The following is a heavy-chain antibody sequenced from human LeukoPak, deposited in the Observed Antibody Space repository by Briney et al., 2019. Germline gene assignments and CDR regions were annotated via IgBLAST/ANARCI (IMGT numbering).Heavy chain of an antibody. D-gene: IGHD2-2*01. CDR1: GFTFSSYG. CDR2: ISYDGSNK. V-gene: IGHV3-30*18. J-gene: IGHJ6*03. Sequence: PGGSLRLSCAASGFTFSSYGMHWVRQAPGKGLEWVAVISYDGSNKYYADSVKGPFTSSRDNSRHTLYLQMNSLRAEDTAVYYCAKDLRYCSSTSCYPFDDYYMDVWGKGTTVTVSS. CDR3: AKDLRYCSSTSCYPFDDYYMDV.